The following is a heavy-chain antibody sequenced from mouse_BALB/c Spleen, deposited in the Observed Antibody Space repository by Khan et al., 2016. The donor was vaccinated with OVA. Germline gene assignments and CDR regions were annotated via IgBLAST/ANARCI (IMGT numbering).Heavy chain of an antibody. V-gene: IGHV3-2*02. D-gene: IGHD1-2*01. CDR1: GYSITSGYG. J-gene: IGHJ2*01. Sequence: EVQLQESGPGLVKPSQSLSLTCTVTGYSITSGYGWNWIRQFPGNKLEWMGYISYSGSTNYNPSLKSRISITRDTSKNQFFLQLNSVATEDTAAYYCARTARIKYWGQGTTLTVSS. CDR3: ARTARIKY. CDR2: ISYSGST.